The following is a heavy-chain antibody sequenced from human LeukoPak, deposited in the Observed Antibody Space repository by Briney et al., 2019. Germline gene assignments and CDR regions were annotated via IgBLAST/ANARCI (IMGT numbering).Heavy chain of an antibody. V-gene: IGHV1-69*01. Sequence: ASAKVSCKASGGTFSSYAISWVRQAPGQGLEWMGGIIPIFGTANYAQKFQGRVTITADESTSTAYMELSSLRSEDTAVYFCARLPSDIAVAGTYYFDYWGQGTLVTVPS. J-gene: IGHJ4*02. CDR1: GGTFSSYA. CDR3: ARLPSDIAVAGTYYFDY. D-gene: IGHD6-19*01. CDR2: IIPIFGTA.